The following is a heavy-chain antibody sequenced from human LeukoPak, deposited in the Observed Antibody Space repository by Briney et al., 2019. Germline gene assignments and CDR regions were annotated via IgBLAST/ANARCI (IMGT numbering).Heavy chain of an antibody. Sequence: GGSLRLSCAASGFSFSSYSMNWVRQAPGKGLEWVSSSSSSSSYIYYADSVKGRFIISRDNAKNSLYLQMNSLRAEDTAVYYCAREPDCSGGSCYLRSFDYWGQGTLVTVSS. J-gene: IGHJ4*02. CDR2: SSSSSSYI. CDR1: GFSFSSYS. CDR3: AREPDCSGGSCYLRSFDY. V-gene: IGHV3-21*01. D-gene: IGHD2-15*01.